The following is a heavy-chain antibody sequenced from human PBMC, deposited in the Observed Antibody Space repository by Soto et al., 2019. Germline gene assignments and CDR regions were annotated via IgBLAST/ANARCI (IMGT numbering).Heavy chain of an antibody. CDR1: GYTFTSYA. V-gene: IGHV1-3*01. CDR2: INAGNGNT. D-gene: IGHD3-10*01. Sequence: ASVKVSCKASGYTFTSYAMHWVRQAPGQRLEWMGWINAGNGNTKYSQKFQGRVTITRDTSASTAYMELSSLRSEDTAVYYCARDRGIRTYYYYGMDVWGQGTTVTVSS. J-gene: IGHJ6*02. CDR3: ARDRGIRTYYYYGMDV.